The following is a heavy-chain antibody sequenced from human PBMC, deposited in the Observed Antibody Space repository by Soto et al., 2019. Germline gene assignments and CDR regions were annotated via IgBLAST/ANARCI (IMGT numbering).Heavy chain of an antibody. J-gene: IGHJ6*02. D-gene: IGHD2-21*02. CDR2: ISWKSASI. CDR1: GFSFGDYA. CDR3: AKSTGCTANGLDV. Sequence: EVQLVESGGDLVQPGRSLRLSCAASGFSFGDYAMHWVRQAPGRGLEWVSGISWKSASIGYADSVKGRFTISRDNAKNSLYLQMNSLRAEDTALYYCAKSTGCTANGLDVWGQGTTVTVFS. V-gene: IGHV3-9*01.